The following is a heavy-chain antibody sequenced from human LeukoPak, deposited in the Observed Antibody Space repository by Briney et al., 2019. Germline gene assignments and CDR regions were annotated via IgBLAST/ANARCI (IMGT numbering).Heavy chain of an antibody. J-gene: IGHJ4*02. Sequence: SEILSLTCTVSGGSISSSSYYWAWIRQPPGKGLEWIGSIYYTGTTYYNPSLKSRVTISVDTSNNQFSLNLSSLTAADTAVYYCVCIGYRSGWRIDYWGQGTLVTVSS. D-gene: IGHD6-19*01. CDR1: GGSISSSSYY. CDR3: VCIGYRSGWRIDY. V-gene: IGHV4-39*01. CDR2: IYYTGTT.